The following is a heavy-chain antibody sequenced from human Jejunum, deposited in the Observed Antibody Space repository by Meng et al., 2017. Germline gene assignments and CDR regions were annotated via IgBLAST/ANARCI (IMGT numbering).Heavy chain of an antibody. J-gene: IGHJ3*02. V-gene: IGHV3-30*04. Sequence: GGSLRLSCAVSGFPFSTFAMNWVRPAPGEGLEWVAVISHDEIHTFYGDSAKGRFTISRDNSRDTLFLQMNSLRPEDTAIYYCARENYYNSNILGAFDMWGQGTMVTVSS. CDR1: GFPFSTFA. CDR3: ARENYYNSNILGAFDM. CDR2: ISHDEIHT. D-gene: IGHD3-10*01.